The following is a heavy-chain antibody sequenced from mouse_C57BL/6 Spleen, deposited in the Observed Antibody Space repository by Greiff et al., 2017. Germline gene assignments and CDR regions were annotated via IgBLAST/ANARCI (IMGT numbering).Heavy chain of an antibody. CDR3: ASGVSYYGSAGLAY. CDR1: GYSFTDYN. CDR2: INPNYGTT. J-gene: IGHJ3*01. D-gene: IGHD1-1*01. V-gene: IGHV1-39*01. Sequence: VQLQQSGPELVKPGASVKISCKASGYSFTDYNMHWVKQSTGKSLEWIGVINPNYGTTSYTQKFKGKATLTVDQSSSTAYMQLNSLTSEDSAVEYGASGVSYYGSAGLAYWGQGTLVTVSA.